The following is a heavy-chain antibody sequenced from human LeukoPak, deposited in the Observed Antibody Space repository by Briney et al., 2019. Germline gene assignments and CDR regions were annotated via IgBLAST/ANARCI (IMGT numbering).Heavy chain of an antibody. CDR2: IYSGGST. V-gene: IGHV3-53*01. D-gene: IGHD5-12*01. CDR1: GFTVSSNY. Sequence: GGSLRLSCAASGFTVSSNYMSWVRQAPGKGLEWVSVIYSGGSTYYADSVRGRFTISRDDSKNTLYLQMKNLRAEDTAVYYCAKDGAWLRFDDWGQGILVTVSS. J-gene: IGHJ4*02. CDR3: AKDGAWLRFDD.